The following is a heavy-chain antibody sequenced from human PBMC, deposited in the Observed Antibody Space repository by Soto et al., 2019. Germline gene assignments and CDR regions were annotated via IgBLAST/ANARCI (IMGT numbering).Heavy chain of an antibody. V-gene: IGHV1-69*01. CDR3: ARDVRRYSYGLGAWDV. CDR2: IIPIFGTA. Sequence: QVQLVQSGAEVKKPGSSMKVSCKASGGTFSSYAISWVRQAPGQGLEWMGGIIPIFGTANYAQKFQGRVTITADESTSTAYMELSSLRSEDTAVYYCARDVRRYSYGLGAWDVWGQGTTVTVSS. J-gene: IGHJ6*02. D-gene: IGHD5-18*01. CDR1: GGTFSSYA.